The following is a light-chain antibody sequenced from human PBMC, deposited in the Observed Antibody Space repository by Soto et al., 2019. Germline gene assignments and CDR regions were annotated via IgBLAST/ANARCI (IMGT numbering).Light chain of an antibody. Sequence: QSALTQPAAVSGSPGQSITISCTGTSSDVGGYRYVSWYQQHPGKAPKLIIYEVSYRPSEVSNRFSGSKSGNTASLTISGLRTEDEADYHCSSYTTSTTLFGGGTKVTVL. CDR1: SSDVGGYRY. CDR3: SSYTTSTTL. V-gene: IGLV2-14*01. J-gene: IGLJ2*01. CDR2: EVS.